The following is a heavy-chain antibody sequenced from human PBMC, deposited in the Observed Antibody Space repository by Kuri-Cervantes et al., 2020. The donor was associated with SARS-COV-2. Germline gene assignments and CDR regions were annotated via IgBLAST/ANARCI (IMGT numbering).Heavy chain of an antibody. CDR1: GYTLTELS. CDR2: INPGGGST. V-gene: IGHV1-46*01. D-gene: IGHD3-22*01. Sequence: ASVKVSCKVSGYTLTELSMHWVRQAPGQGLEWMGIINPGGGSTSYAQKFQGRVTMTRDTSTSTVYMELSSLRSEDTAVYYCARVIVSITMIVVVIPYGMDVWGQGTTVTVSS. CDR3: ARVIVSITMIVVVIPYGMDV. J-gene: IGHJ6*02.